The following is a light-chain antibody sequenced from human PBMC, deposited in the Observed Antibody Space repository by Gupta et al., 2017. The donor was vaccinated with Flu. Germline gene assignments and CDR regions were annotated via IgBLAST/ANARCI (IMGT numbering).Light chain of an antibody. J-gene: IGKJ1*01. Sequence: EIVMTQSPATLSVSPGERATLSCRASQSVRSNLAWYQQKPGQAPTLLIYRASTRDTGIPARFSGTGSGTDFTLTISSRQSEDFAVYYCQQYNNWPPWTFGQGTKVEI. CDR2: RAS. V-gene: IGKV3-15*01. CDR1: QSVRSN. CDR3: QQYNNWPPWT.